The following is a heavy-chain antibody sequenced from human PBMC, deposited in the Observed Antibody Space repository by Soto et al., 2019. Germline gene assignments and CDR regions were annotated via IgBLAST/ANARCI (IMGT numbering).Heavy chain of an antibody. CDR2: IRSKANSYAT. V-gene: IGHV3-73*02. Sequence: EVQLVESGGGLVQPGGSLKLSCAASGFTFSGSAMHWVRQASGKGLEWVGRIRSKANSYATAYAASVKGRFTISRDDSNNTAYLQMNSLTTEDTAVYYCTRHPPASGPYYYYGMDVWGQGTTVTVSS. J-gene: IGHJ6*02. CDR1: GFTFSGSA. CDR3: TRHPPASGPYYYYGMDV. D-gene: IGHD3-10*01.